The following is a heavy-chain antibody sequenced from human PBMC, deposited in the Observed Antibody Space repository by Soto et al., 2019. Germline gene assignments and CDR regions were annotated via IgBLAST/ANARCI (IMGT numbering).Heavy chain of an antibody. CDR3: ARGTFDYYYYGMDV. Sequence: SVKVSCKASGGTFSSYAISWVRQAPGQGLEWMGGIIPIFGTANYAQKFQGRVTITADKSTSTAYMELSSLGPEDTAVYYCARGTFDYYYYGMDVWGQGTTVTVSS. D-gene: IGHD3-16*01. V-gene: IGHV1-69*06. J-gene: IGHJ6*02. CDR2: IIPIFGTA. CDR1: GGTFSSYA.